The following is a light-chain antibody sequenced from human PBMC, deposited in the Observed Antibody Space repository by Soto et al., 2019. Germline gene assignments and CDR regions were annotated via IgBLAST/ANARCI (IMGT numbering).Light chain of an antibody. CDR2: GAS. Sequence: EIVLTQCPGTLSLSPGERATLSFRSSQSVSSANFAWYQQKHGQAPRVLIYGASSRATGIPDRFSGSGYGTVFNLTINILETDDFAVYYCHQYGNSPQTFGQGTKVDIK. CDR1: QSVSSAN. CDR3: HQYGNSPQT. J-gene: IGKJ1*01. V-gene: IGKV3-20*01.